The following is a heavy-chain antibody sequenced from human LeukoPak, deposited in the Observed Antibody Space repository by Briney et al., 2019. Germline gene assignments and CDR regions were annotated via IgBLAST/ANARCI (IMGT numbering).Heavy chain of an antibody. V-gene: IGHV1-18*01. CDR3: ARDPEGVTPLDY. J-gene: IGHJ4*02. D-gene: IGHD3-10*01. CDR2: ISALNGNT. CDR1: GYIFTSYG. Sequence: GASVKVSCKASGYIFTSYGFAWMRQAPGQGLEWMGWISALNGNTNYAQKFQGRVTMTTDTSTSTAYMELRSLTSDDTAMYYCARDPEGVTPLDYWGQGTLVTVSS.